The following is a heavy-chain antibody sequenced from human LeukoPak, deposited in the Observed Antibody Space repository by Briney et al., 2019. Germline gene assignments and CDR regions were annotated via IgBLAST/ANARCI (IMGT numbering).Heavy chain of an antibody. CDR1: GFTFSSYA. CDR3: AKDLYGDYVGDY. V-gene: IGHV3-23*01. Sequence: QPGGSLRLSCAASGFTFSSYAMSWLRQAPGQGLEWVSTISAGDGSTFYADSVKGRFTISRDNSKNTLYLQMNSLRAEDTAVYFCAKDLYGDYVGDYWGQGTLVTVSS. D-gene: IGHD4-17*01. CDR2: ISAGDGST. J-gene: IGHJ4*02.